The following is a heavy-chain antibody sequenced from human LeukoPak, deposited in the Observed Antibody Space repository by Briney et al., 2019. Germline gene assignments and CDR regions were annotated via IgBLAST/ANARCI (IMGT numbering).Heavy chain of an antibody. CDR2: IRYDGSNK. CDR1: GFTFSSYG. V-gene: IGHV3-30*02. Sequence: PGGSLRLSCAASGFTFSSYGMHWVRQAPGKGLEWVAFIRYDGSNKYYADSVKGRFTISRDNSKNTLYLQMNSLRAEDTAVYYCAKDINCSGGSCDSLHWHGMDVWGQGTTVTVSS. D-gene: IGHD2-15*01. CDR3: AKDINCSGGSCDSLHWHGMDV. J-gene: IGHJ6*02.